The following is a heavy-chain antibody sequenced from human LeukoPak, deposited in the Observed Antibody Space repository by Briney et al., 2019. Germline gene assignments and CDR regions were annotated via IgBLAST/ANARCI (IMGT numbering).Heavy chain of an antibody. CDR1: GFTFSDDW. Sequence: GGSLRLSCVASGFTFSDDWMAWVRQVPGKGLEWVANIKTDGSWKYYVDSVKGRFTISRDNARNSLYLQMDSLGAEDTAVYYCARDLVKGGPSPTADYWGQGTLVTVSS. J-gene: IGHJ4*02. V-gene: IGHV3-7*01. D-gene: IGHD3-16*01. CDR3: ARDLVKGGPSPTADY. CDR2: IKTDGSWK.